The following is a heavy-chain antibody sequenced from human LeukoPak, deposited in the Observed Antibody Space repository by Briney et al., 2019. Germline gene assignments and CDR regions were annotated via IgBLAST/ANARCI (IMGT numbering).Heavy chain of an antibody. V-gene: IGHV3-30*18. CDR1: GFTFSSYG. J-gene: IGHJ4*02. D-gene: IGHD2/OR15-2a*01. Sequence: PGGSLRLSCAASGFTFSSYGMHWVRQAPGKGLEWVAVISYDGSNKYYADSVKGRFTISRDNSKNTLYLQMNSLRAEDTAVYYCAKDRERIFPGVFDYWGQGTLVTVSS. CDR2: ISYDGSNK. CDR3: AKDRERIFPGVFDY.